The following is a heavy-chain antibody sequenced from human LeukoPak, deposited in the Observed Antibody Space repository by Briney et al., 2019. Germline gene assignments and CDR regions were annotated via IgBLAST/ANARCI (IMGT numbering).Heavy chain of an antibody. D-gene: IGHD1-14*01. CDR3: AKGLGIRMDYFDY. J-gene: IGHJ4*02. Sequence: GGSLRLSCAASGFTFDDYAMHWVRQAPGKGLEWVSGISWNSGSIGYADSVKGRFTISRDNAKNSLYLQMNSLRAEDTALYYCAKGLGIRMDYFDYWGQGTLVTVSS. V-gene: IGHV3-9*01. CDR2: ISWNSGSI. CDR1: GFTFDDYA.